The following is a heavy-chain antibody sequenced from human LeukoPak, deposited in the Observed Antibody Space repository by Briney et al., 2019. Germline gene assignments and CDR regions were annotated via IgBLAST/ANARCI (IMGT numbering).Heavy chain of an antibody. D-gene: IGHD3-10*01. Sequence: SETLSLTCSVSGGSMTSGSHYWGWVRQPPGKGLEWIGNIYYSGSTYYNPSLKSRVAIFIDTSKSHFSLALTSVTAADAGVYYCARRLGDPFYYMDVWGRGTTVTVSS. CDR3: ARRLGDPFYYMDV. CDR2: IYYSGST. V-gene: IGHV4-39*02. CDR1: GGSMTSGSHY. J-gene: IGHJ6*03.